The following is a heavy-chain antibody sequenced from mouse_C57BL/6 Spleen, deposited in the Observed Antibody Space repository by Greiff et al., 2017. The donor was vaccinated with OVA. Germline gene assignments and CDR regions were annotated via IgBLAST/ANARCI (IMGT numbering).Heavy chain of an antibody. CDR1: GYTFTDYT. Sequence: EVQLQQSGPELVKPGASVKLSCKASGYTFTDYTMHWVKQSHGKSLEWIGYINHNNGGTRYNQKFKGKATLTVNKSSSTAYLERRSLPSEDSAVYDCARRLYDSEYYFDDWGQGTTLTVSS. J-gene: IGHJ2*01. V-gene: IGHV1-22*01. CDR3: ARRLYDSEYYFDD. CDR2: INHNNGGT. D-gene: IGHD3-2*01.